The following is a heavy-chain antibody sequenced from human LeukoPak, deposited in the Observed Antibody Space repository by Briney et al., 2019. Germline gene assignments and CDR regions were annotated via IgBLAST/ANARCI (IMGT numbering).Heavy chain of an antibody. D-gene: IGHD5-24*01. CDR3: AREGGGYNSNFEY. CDR1: GYTFTSYY. CDR2: IIPIFGTA. J-gene: IGHJ4*02. V-gene: IGHV1-69*13. Sequence: SVKVSCKASGYTFTSYYMHWVRQAPGQGLEWMGGIIPIFGTANYAQKFQGRVTITADEPTSTAYMELSSLRSEDTTVYYCAREGGGYNSNFEYWGQGTLVTGSS.